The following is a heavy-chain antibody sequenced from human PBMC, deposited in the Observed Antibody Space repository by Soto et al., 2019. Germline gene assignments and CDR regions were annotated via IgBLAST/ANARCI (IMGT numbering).Heavy chain of an antibody. J-gene: IGHJ5*02. CDR3: ARDEYNNGRNWLNP. V-gene: IGHV1-18*01. D-gene: IGHD2-8*01. CDR2: ISTYNGNT. Sequence: QVELVQSGPEVKKPGASVKVSCKASGYSFSNSGFSWMRQAPGQGLEWMGWISTYNGNTNYAQKFQGRLSMTRDTSTTTACMELTTLRSDDTAVYYCARDEYNNGRNWLNPWGQGTLVTVTS. CDR1: GYSFSNSG.